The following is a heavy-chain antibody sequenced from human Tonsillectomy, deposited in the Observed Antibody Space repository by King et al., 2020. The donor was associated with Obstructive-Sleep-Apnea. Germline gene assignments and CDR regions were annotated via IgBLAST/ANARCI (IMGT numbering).Heavy chain of an antibody. D-gene: IGHD3-10*01. CDR1: GFTFDAHA. Sequence: VQLVESGGGLVQPGRSLRLSCAASGFTFDAHAMHWVRHAPGKGLEWVSGISWNSGAIYYADSVKGRFTISRDNAKASLYLQMDSLRPEDTALYYCVKDFFSGSGSWDYFDYWGQGPLVTVSS. V-gene: IGHV3-9*01. CDR3: VKDFFSGSGSWDYFDY. CDR2: ISWNSGAI. J-gene: IGHJ4*02.